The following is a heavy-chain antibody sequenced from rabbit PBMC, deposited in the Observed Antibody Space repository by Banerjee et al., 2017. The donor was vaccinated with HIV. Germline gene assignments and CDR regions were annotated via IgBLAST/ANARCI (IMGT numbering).Heavy chain of an antibody. Sequence: QEQLEESGGGLVKPEGSLTLTCKASGFDLSSNYWICWVRQAPGKGLEWIACIYAGSSGSTYYASWAKGRFTISKTSSTTVSLQMTSLSAADTATYFCARDVDVSGWGPNLWGQGTLVTVS. CDR2: IYAGSSGST. D-gene: IGHD4-1*01. CDR1: GFDLSSNYW. V-gene: IGHV1S45*01. J-gene: IGHJ4*01. CDR3: ARDVDVSGWGPNL.